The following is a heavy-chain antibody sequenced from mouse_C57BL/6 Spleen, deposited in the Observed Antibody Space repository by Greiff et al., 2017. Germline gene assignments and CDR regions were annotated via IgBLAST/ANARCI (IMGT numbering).Heavy chain of an antibody. CDR3: ATMIRYFDV. J-gene: IGHJ1*03. V-gene: IGHV5-17*01. CDR1: GFTFSDYG. CDR2: ISSGSSTI. Sequence: EVQLQESGGGLVKPGGSLKLSCAASGFTFSDYGMHWVRPAPEKGLEWVAYISSGSSTIYYADTVKGRFTISRDNAKNTLFLQMTSLRSEDTAMYYCATMIRYFDVWGTGTTVTVSS. D-gene: IGHD2-4*01.